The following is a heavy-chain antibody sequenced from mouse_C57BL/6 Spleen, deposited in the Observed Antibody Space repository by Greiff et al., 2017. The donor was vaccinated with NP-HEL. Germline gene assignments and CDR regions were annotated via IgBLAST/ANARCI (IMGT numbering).Heavy chain of an antibody. V-gene: IGHV1-64*01. CDR1: GYTFTSYW. J-gene: IGHJ2*01. CDR3: ANYYGSSFYYFDY. D-gene: IGHD1-1*01. Sequence: QVQLQQPGAELVKPGASVKLSCKASGYTFTSYWMHWVKQRPGQGLEWIGMFHPNSGSTNYNEKFKSKATLTVDKSSSTAYMTLSSLTSEDSAVYYCANYYGSSFYYFDYWGQGTTLTVSS. CDR2: FHPNSGST.